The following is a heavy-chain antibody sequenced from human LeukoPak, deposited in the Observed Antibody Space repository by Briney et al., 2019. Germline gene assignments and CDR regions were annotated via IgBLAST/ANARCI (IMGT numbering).Heavy chain of an antibody. CDR1: GGSISSSNYY. D-gene: IGHD2-21*01. CDR2: NYYSGST. Sequence: SETLSLTCTVSGGSISSSNYYWGWIRQPRGKGLQWIGSNYYSGSTYYNPSLKSRVTMSVDTSKNQFSLKLSSVTAADTAVYYCARWVIGWYLDYWGQGTLVTVSS. V-gene: IGHV4-39*01. CDR3: ARWVIGWYLDY. J-gene: IGHJ4*02.